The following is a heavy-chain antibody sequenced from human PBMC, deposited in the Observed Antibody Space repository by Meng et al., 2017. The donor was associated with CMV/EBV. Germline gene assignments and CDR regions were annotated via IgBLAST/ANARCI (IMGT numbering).Heavy chain of an antibody. D-gene: IGHD1-26*01. CDR3: AKDRSYYYYYGMDV. Sequence: GESLKISCAASGFTFSSYGMHWVRQAPGKGLEWVAFIRYDGSNKYYADSVKGRFTISRDNSKNTLYLRMNSLRAEDTAVYYCAKDRSYYYYYGMDVWGQGTTVTVSS. J-gene: IGHJ6*02. V-gene: IGHV3-30*02. CDR2: IRYDGSNK. CDR1: GFTFSSYG.